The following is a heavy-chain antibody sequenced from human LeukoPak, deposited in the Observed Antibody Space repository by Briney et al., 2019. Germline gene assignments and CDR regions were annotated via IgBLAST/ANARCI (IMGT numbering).Heavy chain of an antibody. CDR1: GFTFSSYA. J-gene: IGHJ4*02. D-gene: IGHD4-23*01. V-gene: IGHV3-23*01. Sequence: GGSLRLSCAASGFTFSSYAVSWVRQAPGKGLEWVSAISGSGGSTYYADSVKGRFTISRDNSKNTLYLQMNSLRAEDTAVYYCAKDRHDYGGNCLDYWGQGTLVTVSS. CDR2: ISGSGGST. CDR3: AKDRHDYGGNCLDY.